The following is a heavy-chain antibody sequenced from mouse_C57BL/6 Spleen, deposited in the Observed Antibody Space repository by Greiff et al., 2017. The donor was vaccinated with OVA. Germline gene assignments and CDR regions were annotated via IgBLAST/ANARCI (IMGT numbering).Heavy chain of an antibody. CDR1: GYAFSSSW. J-gene: IGHJ1*03. CDR2: IYPGDGDT. CDR3: ARRSNYRYFDV. D-gene: IGHD2-5*01. Sequence: QVQLKQSGPELVKPGASVKISCKASGYAFSSSWMNWVKQRPGKGLEWIGRIYPGDGDTNYNGKFKGKATLTADKSSSTAYMQLSSLTSEDSAVYFCARRSNYRYFDVWGTGTTVTVAS. V-gene: IGHV1-82*01.